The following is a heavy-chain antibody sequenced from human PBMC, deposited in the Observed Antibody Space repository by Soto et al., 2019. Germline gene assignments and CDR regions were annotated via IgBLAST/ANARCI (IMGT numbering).Heavy chain of an antibody. V-gene: IGHV3-23*04. J-gene: IGHJ3*01. Sequence: VQLVESGGGLVMPGESLRLSCAASGFTFSDHYMSWIRQAPGKGLEGVSVISGSGGSAYYADSVQGRFTISRDNSKNTLYLQMNSLRAEDTAIYYCVREGSGWYSRGSFDFWGRGTMVTVSS. CDR3: VREGSGWYSRGSFDF. CDR1: GFTFSDHY. CDR2: ISGSGGSA. D-gene: IGHD6-19*01.